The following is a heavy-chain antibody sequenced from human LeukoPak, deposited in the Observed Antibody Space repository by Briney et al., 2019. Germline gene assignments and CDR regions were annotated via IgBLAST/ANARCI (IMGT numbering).Heavy chain of an antibody. CDR2: ITGSGGST. V-gene: IGHV3-23*01. CDR1: GFTFSSHA. J-gene: IGHJ4*02. CDR3: AKDSYSKGDF. D-gene: IGHD6-13*01. Sequence: GGSLRLSCAASGFTFSSHAMGWVRQAPGKGLEWVSSITGSGGSTYYGDSVKGRFTIARDNSRNTLYLQMNSLRVEDTAVYYCAKDSYSKGDFWGQGVLVTVSS.